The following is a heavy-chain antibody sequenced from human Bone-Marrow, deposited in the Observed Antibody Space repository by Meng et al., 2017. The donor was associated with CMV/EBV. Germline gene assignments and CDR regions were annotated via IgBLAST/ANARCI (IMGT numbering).Heavy chain of an antibody. V-gene: IGHV1-24*01. CDR3: ATAPRVEWLGGFDY. J-gene: IGHJ4*02. D-gene: IGHD3-3*01. CDR2: FDPEEGET. CDR1: GYTLTELS. Sequence: ASVKVSCKVSGYTLTELSMHWVRQAPGKGLEWMGGFDPEEGETIYAQKFQGRVTMTEDTSTDTAYMGLSSLRSEDTAVYYCATAPRVEWLGGFDYWGQGTLVTVSS.